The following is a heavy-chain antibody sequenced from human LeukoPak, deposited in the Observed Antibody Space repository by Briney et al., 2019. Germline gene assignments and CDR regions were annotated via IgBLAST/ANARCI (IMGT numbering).Heavy chain of an antibody. CDR1: GFTFSRFE. CDR2: ISSNGRTT. D-gene: IGHD5-24*01. Sequence: GGSLRLSCAASGFTFSRFEMHWVRQAPGKGLDWVSYISSNGRTTFYADSVKGRFTISRDNAKNSLYLQMNSLRAEDTAVYYCARGYRAGYNYDYWGQGTLVTVSS. J-gene: IGHJ4*02. CDR3: ARGYRAGYNYDY. V-gene: IGHV3-48*03.